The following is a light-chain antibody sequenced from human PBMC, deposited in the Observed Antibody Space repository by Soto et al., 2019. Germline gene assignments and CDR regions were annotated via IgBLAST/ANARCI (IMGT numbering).Light chain of an antibody. CDR3: QQYNSYSGT. CDR1: QSISSW. Sequence: DIQMTQSPSTLSASVGDRVTITCRASQSISSWLAWYQQKPGKAPKLLIYKASSLESGVPSRFSGSGSGTEFPLTISSLHPDDFATYCCQQYNSYSGTFGQGTKVEIK. V-gene: IGKV1-5*03. CDR2: KAS. J-gene: IGKJ1*01.